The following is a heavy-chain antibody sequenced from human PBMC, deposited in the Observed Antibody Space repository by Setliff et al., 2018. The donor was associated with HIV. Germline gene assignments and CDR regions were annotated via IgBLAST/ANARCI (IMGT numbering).Heavy chain of an antibody. CDR2: IKQDGSEK. D-gene: IGHD1-26*01. CDR1: GFTFSSYS. Sequence: GGSLRLSCAASGFTFSSYSMNWVRQAPGKGLEWVANIKQDGSEKNYMDSVKGRFIISRDNAKNSLYLQMNSLRVEDTAVYYCATDCAVVGGTGSLDSWGQGTLVTVSS. J-gene: IGHJ4*02. V-gene: IGHV3-7*03. CDR3: ATDCAVVGGTGSLDS.